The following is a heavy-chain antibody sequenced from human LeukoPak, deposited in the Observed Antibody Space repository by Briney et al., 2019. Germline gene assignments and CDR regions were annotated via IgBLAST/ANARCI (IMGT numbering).Heavy chain of an antibody. V-gene: IGHV1-2*02. CDR1: GYTFTGYY. D-gene: IGHD6-19*01. J-gene: IGHJ6*02. CDR2: INPNSGGT. Sequence: ASVKVSCKASGYTFTGYYMHWVRQAPGQGREWMGWINPNSGGTNYAQKFQGRVTMTRDTSISTAYMELSRLRSDDTAVYYCARRSSGWFYGMDVWGQGTTVTVSS. CDR3: ARRSSGWFYGMDV.